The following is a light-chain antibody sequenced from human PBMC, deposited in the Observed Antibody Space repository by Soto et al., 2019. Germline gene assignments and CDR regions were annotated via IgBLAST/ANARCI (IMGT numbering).Light chain of an antibody. CDR2: AAS. V-gene: IGKV1-39*01. J-gene: IGKJ2*01. CDR3: QQSQNIPYT. CDR1: QSVTGY. Sequence: DIQMTQSPSSLSASVGDRAMITCRASQSVTGYLISYQQKPGKAPNLLIYAASNWQSGVPSRFSGSGSGTDFTLTISSLQPEDFATYSCQQSQNIPYTFGQGTKLEIK.